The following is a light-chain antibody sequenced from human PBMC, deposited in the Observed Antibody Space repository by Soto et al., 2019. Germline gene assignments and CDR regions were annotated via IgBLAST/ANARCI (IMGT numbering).Light chain of an antibody. V-gene: IGLV2-14*01. Sequence: QSVLTQPASVSGSPGQSITISCTGTSSDVGGYNYVSWYQQHPGKAPKLMIYDVSNRPSGVSNRFSGSKSGNXASLTISGLQAEDEADYYCXSYTSSSTPCVFGTGTKVTVL. J-gene: IGLJ1*01. CDR2: DVS. CDR3: XSYTSSSTPCV. CDR1: SSDVGGYNY.